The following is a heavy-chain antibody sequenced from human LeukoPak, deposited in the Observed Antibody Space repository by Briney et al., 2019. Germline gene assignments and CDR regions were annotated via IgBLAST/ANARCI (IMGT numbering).Heavy chain of an antibody. CDR3: ARVGRYCSSTSCYTGYYYGMDV. D-gene: IGHD2-2*02. Sequence: GGSLRLSCAASGFTFSSYWMHWVRQAPGKGLVWVSRINSDGSSTSYADSVKGRFTISRDNAKNTVYLQMNSLRAEDTAVYYCARVGRYCSSTSCYTGYYYGMDVWGQGTTVTVSS. CDR2: INSDGSST. J-gene: IGHJ6*02. CDR1: GFTFSSYW. V-gene: IGHV3-74*01.